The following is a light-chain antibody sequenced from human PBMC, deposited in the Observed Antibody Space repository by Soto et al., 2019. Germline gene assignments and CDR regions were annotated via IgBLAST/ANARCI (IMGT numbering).Light chain of an antibody. J-gene: IGKJ3*01. CDR2: AAS. CDR3: QQSDTTPLFT. Sequence: DIQMTQSPSSLSASVGATVTIPCRASQTITRHLNWYQQKPGKAPKLLIYAASTLRSGVPSRFSGSGSGTDFTLTISSLQPEDFATYYCQQSDTTPLFTFGPGTKVDIK. V-gene: IGKV1-39*01. CDR1: QTITRH.